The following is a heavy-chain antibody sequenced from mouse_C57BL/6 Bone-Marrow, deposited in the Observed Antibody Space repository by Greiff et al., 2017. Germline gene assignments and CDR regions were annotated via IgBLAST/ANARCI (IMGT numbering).Heavy chain of an antibody. CDR3: ARRRGYDYDGDYAMDY. Sequence: VQLQQSGAELVRPGASVKLSCKASGYTFTDYYINWVKQRPGQGLEWIARIYPGSGNTYYNEKFKGKATLTAEKSSSTAYMQLSSLTSEDSAVYFCARRRGYDYDGDYAMDYWGQGTSVTVSS. D-gene: IGHD2-4*01. J-gene: IGHJ4*01. CDR1: GYTFTDYY. V-gene: IGHV1-76*01. CDR2: IYPGSGNT.